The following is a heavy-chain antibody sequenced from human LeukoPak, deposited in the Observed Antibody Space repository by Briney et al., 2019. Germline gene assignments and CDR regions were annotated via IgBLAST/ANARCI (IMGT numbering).Heavy chain of an antibody. CDR1: GFTFSSYE. Sequence: GGSLRLSCAASGFTFSSYEMNWVRQAPGKGLEWVSYISSSCSTIYYADSVKGRFTISRDNAKNSLFLQMNSLRADDTSVYYCARESSSWDLAAFVYWGQGTRVTVSS. D-gene: IGHD6-13*01. CDR3: ARESSSWDLAAFVY. CDR2: ISSSCSTI. V-gene: IGHV3-48*03. J-gene: IGHJ4*02.